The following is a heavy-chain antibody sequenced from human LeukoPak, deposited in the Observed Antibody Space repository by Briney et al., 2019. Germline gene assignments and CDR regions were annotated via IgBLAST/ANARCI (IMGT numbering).Heavy chain of an antibody. CDR3: ARSPQFYGSGKGMDV. J-gene: IGHJ6*02. D-gene: IGHD3-10*01. CDR1: RYLFVRYW. CDR2: THPGDSDT. Sequence: GESLKISCKVSRYLFVRYWIGWVRQMPGRGLEWMGITHPGDSDTKYSPSFQGQISISADKNISTAYLQWSSLKASDTAIYYCARSPQFYGSGKGMDVWGQGTTVTVSS. V-gene: IGHV5-51*01.